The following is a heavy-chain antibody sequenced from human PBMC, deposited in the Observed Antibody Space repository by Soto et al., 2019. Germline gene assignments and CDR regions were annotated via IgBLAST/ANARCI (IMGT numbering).Heavy chain of an antibody. D-gene: IGHD2-2*01. CDR3: ARAFPDIVVVPAAPTPYYYYYGMDV. CDR1: GYTFTSYA. Sequence: QVQLVQSGAEVKKPGASVKVSCKASGYTFTSYAMHWVRQAPGQRLEWMGWINAGNGNTKYSQKFQGRVTITRDTSASTAYMELSSLRSEDTAVYYCARAFPDIVVVPAAPTPYYYYYGMDVWGQGTTVTFSS. J-gene: IGHJ6*02. CDR2: INAGNGNT. V-gene: IGHV1-3*01.